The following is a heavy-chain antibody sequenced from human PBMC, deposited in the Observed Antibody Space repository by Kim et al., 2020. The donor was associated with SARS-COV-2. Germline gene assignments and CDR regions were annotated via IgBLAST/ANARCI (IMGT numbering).Heavy chain of an antibody. J-gene: IGHJ3*02. Sequence: SETLSLTCTVSGGSISSGDYYWSWIRQPPGKGLEWIGYIYYSGSTYYNPSLKSRVTISVDTSKNQFSLKLSSVTAADTAVYYCARHTNYCSSTSCYNAFDIWGQGTMVTVSS. D-gene: IGHD2-2*02. CDR3: ARHTNYCSSTSCYNAFDI. CDR1: GGSISSGDYY. V-gene: IGHV4-30-4*01. CDR2: IYYSGST.